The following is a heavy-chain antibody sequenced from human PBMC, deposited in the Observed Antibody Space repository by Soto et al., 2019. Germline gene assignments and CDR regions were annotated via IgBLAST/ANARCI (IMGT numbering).Heavy chain of an antibody. CDR1: GFTFDDYA. CDR3: AKGPATVTIMFDY. J-gene: IGHJ4*02. D-gene: IGHD4-17*01. Sequence: EVQLVESGGGLVQPGRSLRLSCAASGFTFDDYAMHWVRQAPGKGLEWVSGISWNSGSIGYADSVKGRFTISRDNAKNSLYLQMNSLRAEDTALYYCAKGPATVTIMFDYWGQGTLVTVSS. CDR2: ISWNSGSI. V-gene: IGHV3-9*01.